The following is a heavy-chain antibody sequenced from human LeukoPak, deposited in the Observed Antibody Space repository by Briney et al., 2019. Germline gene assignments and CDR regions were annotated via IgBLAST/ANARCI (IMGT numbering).Heavy chain of an antibody. V-gene: IGHV1-46*01. D-gene: IGHD2-15*01. J-gene: IGHJ1*01. Sequence: ASVTVSCTASGYTFTSYYMHWVRQAPGQGLEWMGIINPSGGSTSYAQKFQGRVTMTRDTSTSTVYMELSSLRSEDTAVYYCARGDWCSGGSCYGSYFQHWGQGTLVTVSS. CDR1: GYTFTSYY. CDR3: ARGDWCSGGSCYGSYFQH. CDR2: INPSGGST.